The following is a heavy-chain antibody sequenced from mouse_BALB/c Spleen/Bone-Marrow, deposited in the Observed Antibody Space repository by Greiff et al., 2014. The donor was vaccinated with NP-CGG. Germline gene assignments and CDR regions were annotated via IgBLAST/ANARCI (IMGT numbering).Heavy chain of an antibody. CDR1: GYTFTSYW. J-gene: IGHJ4*01. CDR3: TYMGYYGSSYTMDY. CDR2: INPSNGGT. V-gene: IGHV1S16*01. Sequence: VQLQQSGAELVKPGASVKLSCKASGYTFTSYWVHWVKLRPGQGFEWIGEINPSNGGTNYNEKFKRKATLTVDKSSSTAYMQLSSLTSEDSAVYYCTYMGYYGSSYTMDYWGQGTSVTVPS. D-gene: IGHD1-1*01.